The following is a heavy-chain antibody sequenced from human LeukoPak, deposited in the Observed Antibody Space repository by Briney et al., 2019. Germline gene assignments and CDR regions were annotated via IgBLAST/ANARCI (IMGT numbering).Heavy chain of an antibody. CDR3: ARDRKRITMIVVVQNWFVP. CDR2: INPNSGGT. V-gene: IGHV1-2*02. D-gene: IGHD3-22*01. J-gene: IGHJ5*02. CDR1: GYTFTVYY. Sequence: AASVKVSCKASGYTFTVYYMHWVRQAPGQGLEWMGWINPNSGGTNYAQKFQGRVTMTRETSISTAYMELSRLRSDDTAVYYCARDRKRITMIVVVQNWFVPWGQGTLVTVSS.